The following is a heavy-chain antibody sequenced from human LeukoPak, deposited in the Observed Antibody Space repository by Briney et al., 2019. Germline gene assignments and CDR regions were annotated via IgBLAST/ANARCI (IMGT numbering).Heavy chain of an antibody. D-gene: IGHD3-22*01. CDR2: IYYSGST. CDR1: GGSISSYY. V-gene: IGHV4-59*08. Sequence: PSETLSLTCTVSGGSISSYYWSWIRQPPGKGLEWIGYIYYSGSTNYNPSLKSRVTISVDTSKNQFSLKLSSVTAADTAVYYCARHLYDSSGYYYLTLWFDPWGQGTLVTVSS. CDR3: ARHLYDSSGYYYLTLWFDP. J-gene: IGHJ5*02.